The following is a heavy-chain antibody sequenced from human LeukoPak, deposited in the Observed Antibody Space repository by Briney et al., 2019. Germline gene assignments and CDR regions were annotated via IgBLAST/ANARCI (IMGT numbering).Heavy chain of an antibody. CDR1: GFTFSSYG. Sequence: PGGSLRLSCAASGFTFSSYGMHWVRQAPGKGLEWVAFIRYDGSNKYYADSVKGRFTISRDNAKNSLYLQMNSLRAEDTAVYYCARVEGGYCSGGSCTSYYMDVWGKGTTVTVSS. CDR3: ARVEGGYCSGGSCTSYYMDV. V-gene: IGHV3-30*02. CDR2: IRYDGSNK. D-gene: IGHD2-15*01. J-gene: IGHJ6*03.